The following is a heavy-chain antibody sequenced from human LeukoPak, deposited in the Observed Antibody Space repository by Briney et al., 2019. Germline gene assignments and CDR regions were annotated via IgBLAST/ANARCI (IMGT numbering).Heavy chain of an antibody. J-gene: IGHJ2*01. V-gene: IGHV3-9*01. CDR3: VKSGGYATAIRYFDL. CDR2: ISWNSGDI. D-gene: IGHD2-21*02. CDR1: GFSFGGYA. Sequence: GGSLRLSCAASGFSFGGYALHCVRQAPGKGLEWVASISWNSGDIVHADSVKGRFTISRDNAKNSLYLQMDSLRTEDTALYYCVKSGGYATAIRYFDLWGRGTLVTVSS.